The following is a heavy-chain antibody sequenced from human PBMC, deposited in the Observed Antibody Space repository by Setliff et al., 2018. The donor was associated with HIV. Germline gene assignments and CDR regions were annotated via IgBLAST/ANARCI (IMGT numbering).Heavy chain of an antibody. D-gene: IGHD1-26*01. Sequence: PSETLSLTCTVSGAYISSGSHYWGWIRQPAGKGLEWIGHIYTSGFTNYNPSLKSRVTISIDTSRNQFSLNLKSVTAPDTAVYYCARDQGDTPSRGDIWGQGTMVTVSS. CDR1: GAYISSGSHY. J-gene: IGHJ3*02. CDR3: ARDQGDTPSRGDI. CDR2: IYTSGFT. V-gene: IGHV4-61*09.